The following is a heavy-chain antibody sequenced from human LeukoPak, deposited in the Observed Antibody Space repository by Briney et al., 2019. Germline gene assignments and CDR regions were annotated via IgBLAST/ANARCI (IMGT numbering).Heavy chain of an antibody. V-gene: IGHV3-48*03. J-gene: IGHJ4*02. CDR3: VKDQGECPGSRCYLRFLEY. Sequence: GGSLRLSCAASGFTFSSYEMNWVRQAPGKGLEWVSYISSRGSTIYYADSVKGRFTISRDNSKNTVYLQMNSLRVEDTALYFCVKDQGECPGSRCYLRFLEYWGQGTLVNVSS. CDR2: ISSRGSTI. CDR1: GFTFSSYE. D-gene: IGHD3-3*01.